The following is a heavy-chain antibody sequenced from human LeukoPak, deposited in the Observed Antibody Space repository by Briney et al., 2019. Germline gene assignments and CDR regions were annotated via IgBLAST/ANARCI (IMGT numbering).Heavy chain of an antibody. Sequence: GGSLRLSCTASAFTFSDYYMSWIRQAPGKGLEWVSYISGSGGVIYYADSVKGRFTISRDNTKNSLYLQMNSLRAEDTAVYYCARERIYSSSCYDYWGQGTLVTVSP. V-gene: IGHV3-11*01. CDR1: AFTFSDYY. CDR3: ARERIYSSSCYDY. CDR2: ISGSGGVI. J-gene: IGHJ4*02. D-gene: IGHD6-13*01.